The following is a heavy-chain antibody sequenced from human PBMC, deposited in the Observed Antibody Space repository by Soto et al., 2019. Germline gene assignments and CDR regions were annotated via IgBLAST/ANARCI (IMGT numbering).Heavy chain of an antibody. CDR2: IYFTGST. V-gene: IGHV4-31*03. CDR1: GHSLSSGGYY. Sequence: SETLSLTCTVSGHSLSSGGYYWSWIRQHPGKGLEWVGYIYFTGSTLYNPSLKSRLAMSLDTSKNQFSLKLVSVTAADTAIYYCARDWGSSGWPNWGPGTLVTVSS. J-gene: IGHJ4*02. D-gene: IGHD6-19*01. CDR3: ARDWGSSGWPN.